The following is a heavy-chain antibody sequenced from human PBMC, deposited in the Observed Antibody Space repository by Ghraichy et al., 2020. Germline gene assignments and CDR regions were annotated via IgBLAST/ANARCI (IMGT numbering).Heavy chain of an antibody. D-gene: IGHD6-13*01. J-gene: IGHJ4*02. V-gene: IGHV3-21*01. CDR1: GFTFSSYS. CDR2: ISSSSSYI. Sequence: GGSLRLSCAASGFTFSSYSMNWVRQAPGKGLEWVSSISSSSSYIYYADSVKGRFTISRDNAKNSLYLQMNSLRAEDTAVYYCARDGFGIAAAGTFDYWGQGTLVTVSS. CDR3: ARDGFGIAAAGTFDY.